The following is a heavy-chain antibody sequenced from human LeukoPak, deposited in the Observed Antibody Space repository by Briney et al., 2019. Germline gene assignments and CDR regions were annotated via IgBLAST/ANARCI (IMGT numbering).Heavy chain of an antibody. J-gene: IGHJ4*02. V-gene: IGHV3-7*01. CDR3: ARAGGTSWADY. CDR2: IKQDGTEK. CDR1: GFTFSSYW. Sequence: GGSLTLSCAVSGFTFSSYWMSWVRQAPGKGLEWVANIKQDGTEKYYVDSVKGRFTISRDNGKNSLYLQMNSLRVEDTAIYYCARAGGTSWADYWGQGTLVTVSS. D-gene: IGHD6-13*01.